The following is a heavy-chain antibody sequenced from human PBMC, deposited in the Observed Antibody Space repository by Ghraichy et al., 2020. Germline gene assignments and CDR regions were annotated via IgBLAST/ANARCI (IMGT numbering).Heavy chain of an antibody. V-gene: IGHV1-69*06. CDR2: IIPIFDTA. Sequence: SVKVSCKASGGTFSSYVISWVRQAPGQKLEWMGGIIPIFDTAYYAQKFQGRVTITADKSTSTAYMELSSLRSEDTAEYYCARDLGPHEKQVELKFYGMDVWGQGTTVTVSS. CDR3: ARDLGPHEKQVELKFYGMDV. CDR1: GGTFSSYV. J-gene: IGHJ6*02. D-gene: IGHD1-1*01.